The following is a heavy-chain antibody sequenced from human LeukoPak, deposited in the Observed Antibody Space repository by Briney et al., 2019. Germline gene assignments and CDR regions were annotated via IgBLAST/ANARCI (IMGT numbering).Heavy chain of an antibody. Sequence: PSETLSLTCTVSGGSISSGGYYWSWIRQHPGKGLEWIGYIYYSGSTYYNPSLKSRVTISVDTSKNQFSLKLSSVTAADTAVYYCARHGYYGSGSYYNFDYWGQGTLVTVSS. CDR3: ARHGYYGSGSYYNFDY. CDR2: IYYSGST. CDR1: GGSISSGGYY. V-gene: IGHV4-31*03. J-gene: IGHJ4*02. D-gene: IGHD3-10*01.